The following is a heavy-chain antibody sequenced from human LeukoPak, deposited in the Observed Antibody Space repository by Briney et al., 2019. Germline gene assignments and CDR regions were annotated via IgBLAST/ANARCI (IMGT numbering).Heavy chain of an antibody. V-gene: IGHV1-2*06. Sequence: GASVKVSCKASGYTFTSYDINWVRQAPGQGLEWMGRINPNSGGTNYAQKFQGRVTMTRDTSISTAYMELSRLRSDDTAVYYCARAEIYYDSSGYYFYWGQGTLVTVSS. CDR2: INPNSGGT. D-gene: IGHD3-22*01. CDR3: ARAEIYYDSSGYYFY. J-gene: IGHJ4*02. CDR1: GYTFTSYD.